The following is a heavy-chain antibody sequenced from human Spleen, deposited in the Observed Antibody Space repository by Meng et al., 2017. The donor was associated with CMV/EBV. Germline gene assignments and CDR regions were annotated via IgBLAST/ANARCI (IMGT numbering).Heavy chain of an antibody. D-gene: IGHD2-2*01. V-gene: IGHV1-18*01. CDR2: ISANNGNT. CDR1: GYTFTSYG. CDR3: ARDRVPAAIDYYGMDV. Sequence: ASVKVSCKTSGYTFTSYGINWVRQAAGQGLEWMGWISANNGNTNYAQKFQGRLTVTTDTSTSTAYMELRSLRSDDTAVYYCARDRVPAAIDYYGMDVWGQGTTVTVSS. J-gene: IGHJ6*02.